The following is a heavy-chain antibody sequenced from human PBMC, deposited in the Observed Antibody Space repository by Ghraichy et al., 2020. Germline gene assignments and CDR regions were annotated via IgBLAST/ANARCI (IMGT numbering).Heavy chain of an antibody. CDR3: AKVPHSSGWENYFDY. J-gene: IGHJ4*02. V-gene: IGHV3-23*01. Sequence: GGSLRLSCAASGFTFSSYAMSWVRQAPGKGLEWVSAISGSGGSTYYADSVKGRFTISRDNSKNTLYLQMNSLRAEDTAVYYCAKVPHSSGWENYFDYWGQGTLVTVSS. D-gene: IGHD6-19*01. CDR1: GFTFSSYA. CDR2: ISGSGGST.